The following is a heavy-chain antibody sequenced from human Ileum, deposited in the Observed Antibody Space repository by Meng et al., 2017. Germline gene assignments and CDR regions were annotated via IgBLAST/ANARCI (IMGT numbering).Heavy chain of an antibody. CDR3: ARGWAAAGFDY. CDR1: GDSVSGNRGA. D-gene: IGHD6-13*01. CDR2: TYYKSKWYN. V-gene: IGHV6-1*01. J-gene: IGHJ4*02. Sequence: QVQRHQSGPGLVKPSQNPPLPGALSGDSVSGNRGAWNWIRQSPSRGLECLGRTYYKSKWYNEYAESVKSRITISPDTSKNQFSLQLNSVTPEDTAVYYCARGWAAAGFDYWGQGTLVTVSS.